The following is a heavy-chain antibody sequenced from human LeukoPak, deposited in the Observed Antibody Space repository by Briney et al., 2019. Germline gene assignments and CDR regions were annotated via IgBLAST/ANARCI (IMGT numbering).Heavy chain of an antibody. CDR2: INPNSGGT. Sequence: ASVKVSCKASGYTFTGYHMHWARQAPGQGLEWMGWINPNSGGTNYAQKFQGRVTMTRDTSISTAYMELSRLRSDDTAVYYCARDFGYYDTSGLSDWGQGTLVTVSS. CDR3: ARDFGYYDTSGLSD. J-gene: IGHJ4*02. V-gene: IGHV1-2*02. D-gene: IGHD3-22*01. CDR1: GYTFTGYH.